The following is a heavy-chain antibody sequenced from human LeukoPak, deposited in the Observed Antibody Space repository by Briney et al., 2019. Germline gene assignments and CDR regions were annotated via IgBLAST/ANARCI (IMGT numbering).Heavy chain of an antibody. CDR2: IIPMFGVA. CDR3: ARDSPTNYYDAG. J-gene: IGHJ4*02. CDR1: GYTFTSYG. Sequence: GASVKVSCKASGYTFTSYGISWVRQAPGQGLEWMGGIIPMFGVANYAQKFQGRVTITADKSTSIAYMELSSLRSEDTAVYYCARDSPTNYYDAGWGQGTLVTVSS. V-gene: IGHV1-69*10. D-gene: IGHD3-22*01.